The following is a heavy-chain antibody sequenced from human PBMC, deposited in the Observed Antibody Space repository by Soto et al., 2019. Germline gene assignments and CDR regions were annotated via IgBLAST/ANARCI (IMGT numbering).Heavy chain of an antibody. V-gene: IGHV3-23*01. J-gene: IGHJ6*02. CDR1: VFTFSSYA. CDR3: AKDKGTNYYDSSRSSSYGMHV. D-gene: IGHD3-22*01. CDR2: ISGSGGST. Sequence: GGSLRLSCAASVFTFSSYAMSCVRHSPGKWLEWVSAISGSGGSTYYADSVKGRFTISRDNSKNTLYLQMNSLRAEDTAVYYCAKDKGTNYYDSSRSSSYGMHVWGQATTVTLSS.